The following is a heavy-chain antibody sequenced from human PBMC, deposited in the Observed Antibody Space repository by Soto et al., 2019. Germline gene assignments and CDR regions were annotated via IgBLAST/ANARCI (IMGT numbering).Heavy chain of an antibody. CDR1: GGTFSSYA. D-gene: IGHD1-7*01. Sequence: QVQLVQSGAEVKKPGSSVKVSCKASGGTFSSYAISWVRQAPGQGLEWMGGIIPIFGTANYAQKFQGRVTITADESTSTAYMELSSLRSEDTAVYYCAAGVVAGTTDYYYYGMDVWGQGTTVTVSS. V-gene: IGHV1-69*01. CDR3: AAGVVAGTTDYYYYGMDV. J-gene: IGHJ6*02. CDR2: IIPIFGTA.